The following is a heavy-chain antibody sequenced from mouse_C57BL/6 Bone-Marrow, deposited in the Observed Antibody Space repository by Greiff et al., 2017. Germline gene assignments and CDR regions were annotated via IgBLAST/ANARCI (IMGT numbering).Heavy chain of an antibody. Sequence: VQLKESGAELVKPGASVKLSCTASGFNIKDYYMHWVKQRTEQGLEWIGRIDPEDGETKYAPKFQGKATITADTSSNTAYLQLSSLTSEDTAVYYCARFITTVVEGEKNWYFDVWGTGTTVTVSS. J-gene: IGHJ1*03. D-gene: IGHD1-1*01. V-gene: IGHV14-2*01. CDR3: ARFITTVVEGEKNWYFDV. CDR2: IDPEDGET. CDR1: GFNIKDYY.